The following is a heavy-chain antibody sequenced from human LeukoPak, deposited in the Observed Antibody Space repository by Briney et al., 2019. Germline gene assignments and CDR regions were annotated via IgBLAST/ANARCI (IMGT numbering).Heavy chain of an antibody. Sequence: PGGSLRLSCAASEFSVGSNYMTWVRQAPGKGLEWVSLIYSGGSTYYADSVKGRFTISRDNSKNTLYLQMNSLRAEDTAVYYCAELGITMIGGVWGKGPTVTISS. V-gene: IGHV3-66*01. CDR2: IYSGGST. D-gene: IGHD3-10*02. J-gene: IGHJ6*04. CDR3: AELGITMIGGV. CDR1: EFSVGSNY.